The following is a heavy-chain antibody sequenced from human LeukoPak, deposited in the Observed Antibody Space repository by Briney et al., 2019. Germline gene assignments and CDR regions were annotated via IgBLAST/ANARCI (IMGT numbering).Heavy chain of an antibody. J-gene: IGHJ4*02. CDR2: TYYRSKWYH. Sequence: SQTLSLTCAISGGSVSSNSAGWNWIRQSPSRGLEWLGRTYYRSKWYHDYAVSVKSRITINPDTSKNQFSLQLNSVTPEDTAVYYCARAVAASDYYFDCWGQGTLVTVSS. D-gene: IGHD6-13*01. CDR1: GGSVSSNSAG. CDR3: ARAVAASDYYFDC. V-gene: IGHV6-1*01.